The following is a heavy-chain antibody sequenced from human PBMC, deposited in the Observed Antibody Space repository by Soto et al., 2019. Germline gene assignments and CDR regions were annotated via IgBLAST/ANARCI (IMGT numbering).Heavy chain of an antibody. CDR1: GFTLSDHL. Sequence: QVQLVESGGGLVKPGGSLRLSCAASGFTLSDHLMSWIRQAPGKGLEWVSYISDGDRGRFTHYGDSVKGRFTISRDNAKNSLYLQMNSLRVEDTAVYYCARESWANPDYWGQGTLVTVSS. CDR3: ARESWANPDY. J-gene: IGHJ4*02. V-gene: IGHV3-11*01. CDR2: ISDGDRGRFT. D-gene: IGHD3-10*01.